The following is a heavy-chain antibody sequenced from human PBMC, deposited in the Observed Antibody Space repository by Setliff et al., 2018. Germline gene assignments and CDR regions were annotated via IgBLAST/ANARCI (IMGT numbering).Heavy chain of an antibody. CDR1: GFTFSTYW. Sequence: AGGSLRLSCAASGFTFSTYWMTWIRQAPGKGLEWVANIKGDGNEKYYVDSVEGRFAISRDNAKNSLYLQMNSLRAEDTAVYYCARAGLPYAADVWGQGTKVTVSS. J-gene: IGHJ3*01. V-gene: IGHV3-7*01. CDR2: IKGDGNEK. CDR3: ARAGLPYAADV. D-gene: IGHD2-21*02.